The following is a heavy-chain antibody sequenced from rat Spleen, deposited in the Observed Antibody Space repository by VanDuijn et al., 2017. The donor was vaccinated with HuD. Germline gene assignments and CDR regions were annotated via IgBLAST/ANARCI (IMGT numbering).Heavy chain of an antibody. CDR3: STAGSFTDYYFAGGFDY. CDR1: GFTSSDYT. J-gene: IGHJ2*01. V-gene: IGHV5-27*01. CDR2: ISTGGGKT. D-gene: IGHD1-6*01. Sequence: EVQLMESGGGLVRPGRSLTLSCAASGFTSSDYTMAWVRQAPPKGLEWVAYISTGGGKTYYRDSVKGRFTVSRDNAKSTLYLQMDSLRSEDTATYYCSTAGSFTDYYFAGGFDYWGQGVMVTVSS.